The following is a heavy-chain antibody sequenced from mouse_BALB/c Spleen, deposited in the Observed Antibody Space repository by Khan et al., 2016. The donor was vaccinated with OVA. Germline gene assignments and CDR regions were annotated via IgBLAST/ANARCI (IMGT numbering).Heavy chain of an antibody. CDR3: ARKNYYGYAMDN. J-gene: IGHJ4*01. CDR2: ISYGGST. V-gene: IGHV3-2*02. D-gene: IGHD1-1*01. CDR1: GYSITSDYA. Sequence: EVMLVESGPGLVKPSQSLSLTCTVTGYSITSDYAWDWIRQFPGNKLEWMGYISYGGSTSYNPSLKSRISITRDTSKNQFFLQLNSVTTEDTATYYCARKNYYGYAMDNWGQGTTVTVS.